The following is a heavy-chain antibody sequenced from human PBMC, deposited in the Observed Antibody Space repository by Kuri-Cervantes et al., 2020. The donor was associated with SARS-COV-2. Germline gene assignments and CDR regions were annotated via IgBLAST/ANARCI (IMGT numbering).Heavy chain of an antibody. V-gene: IGHV3-48*02. D-gene: IGHD3-22*01. CDR2: TSSSSSTI. Sequence: GESLKISCAASGFTFSSYSMNWVRQAPGKGLEWVSYTSSSSSTIYYADSVKGRFTISKDNAKNSLYLQMNSLRDEDTAVYYCARDGGGYYDSSGYYGQLGFDYWGQGTLVTVSS. CDR3: ARDGGGYYDSSGYYGQLGFDY. CDR1: GFTFSSYS. J-gene: IGHJ4*02.